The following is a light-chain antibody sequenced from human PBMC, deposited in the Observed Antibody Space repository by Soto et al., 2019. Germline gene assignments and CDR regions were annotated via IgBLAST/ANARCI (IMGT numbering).Light chain of an antibody. CDR2: AAS. J-gene: IGKJ5*01. V-gene: IGKV1-27*01. CDR3: QKYNSAPYT. Sequence: DLQMIQSPSSLSAALEDRVINIGLASQGISNYLAWYQQKPGKVPKLLIYAASTLQSGVPSRFSGSGSGTDFTLTISSLQPEDVATYYCQKYNSAPYTFGQGTRLEI. CDR1: QGISNY.